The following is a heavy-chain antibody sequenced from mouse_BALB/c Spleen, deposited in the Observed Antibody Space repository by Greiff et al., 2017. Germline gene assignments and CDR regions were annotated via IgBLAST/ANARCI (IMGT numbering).Heavy chain of an antibody. Sequence: EVKVVESGAELVKPGASVKLSCTASGFNIKDTYMHWVKQRPEQGLEWIGRIDPANGNTKYDPKFQGKATITADTSSNTAYLQLSSLTSEDTAVYYCARRGLHYYAMDYWGQGTSVTVSS. D-gene: IGHD2-13*01. V-gene: IGHV14-3*02. CDR2: IDPANGNT. CDR1: GFNIKDTY. CDR3: ARRGLHYYAMDY. J-gene: IGHJ4*01.